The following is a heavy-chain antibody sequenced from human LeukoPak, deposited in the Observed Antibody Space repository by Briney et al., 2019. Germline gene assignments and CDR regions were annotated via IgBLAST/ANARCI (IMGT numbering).Heavy chain of an antibody. CDR2: IYHSGST. CDR3: AGTYCSGGSCYSELYYYYGMDV. V-gene: IGHV4-38-2*01. CDR1: GYSISSGYY. D-gene: IGHD2-15*01. J-gene: IGHJ6*04. Sequence: PSETLSLTCAVSGYSISSGYYWGWIRHPPGKGLEWIGSIYHSGSTYYNPSLKSRFTISVDTSKNQFSLKLSSVTAADPAVYYCAGTYCSGGSCYSELYYYYGMDVWGKGTTVTVSS.